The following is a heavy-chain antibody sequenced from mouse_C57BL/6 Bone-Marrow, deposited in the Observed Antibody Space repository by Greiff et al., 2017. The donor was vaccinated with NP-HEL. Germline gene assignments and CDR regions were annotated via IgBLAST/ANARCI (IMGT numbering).Heavy chain of an antibody. D-gene: IGHD4-1*01. V-gene: IGHV5-4*03. CDR3: ARGNWYYFDD. CDR1: GFTFSSYA. CDR2: ISDGGSYT. J-gene: IGHJ2*01. Sequence: EVMLVESGGGLVKPGGSLKLSCAASGFTFSSYAMSWVRQTPEKRLEWVATISDGGSYTYYPHNVKGRFTISRDNAKNKLYLQMSHLKSEDTAMYYCARGNWYYFDDWGQGTTLTVSS.